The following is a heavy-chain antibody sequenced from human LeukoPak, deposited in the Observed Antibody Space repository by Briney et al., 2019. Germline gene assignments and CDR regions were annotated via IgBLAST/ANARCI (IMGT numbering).Heavy chain of an antibody. CDR3: AKCSIYFGSGTYFDA. CDR2: ISDTGANT. CDR1: GFDFSNYP. D-gene: IGHD3-10*01. V-gene: IGHV3-23*01. J-gene: IGHJ4*02. Sequence: GGSLRLSCAASGFDFSNYPMSWVRQAPGKGLEWVSAISDTGANTNCADSVKGRFTISRDNSKNTVSLQMSSLRTEDTAIYYCAKCSIYFGSGTYFDAWAQGTLVTVSS.